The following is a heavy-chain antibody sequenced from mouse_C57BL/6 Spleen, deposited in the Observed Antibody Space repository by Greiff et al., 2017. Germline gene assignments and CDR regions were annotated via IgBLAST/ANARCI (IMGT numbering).Heavy chain of an antibody. Sequence: EVKLVESGGGLVQPKGSLKLSCAASGFSFNTYAMNWVRQAPGKGLEWVARIRSKSNNYATYYADSVKDRFTISRDDSESMLYLQMNNLKTEDTAMYYCVRAYYSNPYYFDYWGQGTTLTVSS. CDR2: IRSKSNNYAT. CDR3: VRAYYSNPYYFDY. V-gene: IGHV10-1*01. J-gene: IGHJ2*01. CDR1: GFSFNTYA. D-gene: IGHD2-5*01.